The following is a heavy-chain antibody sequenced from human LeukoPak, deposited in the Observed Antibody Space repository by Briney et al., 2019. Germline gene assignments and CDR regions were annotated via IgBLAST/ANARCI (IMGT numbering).Heavy chain of an antibody. CDR2: IYYSGST. V-gene: IGHV4-59*01. CDR1: GGSISSYY. J-gene: IGHJ3*02. CDR3: ARDRGITMVRGVDDAFDI. D-gene: IGHD3-10*01. Sequence: PSETLSLTCTVSGGSISSYYWSWLRQPPGKGLEGIGYIYYSGSTNYNPSLKSRVTISVDTSKNQFSLKLSSVTAADTAVYYCARDRGITMVRGVDDAFDIWGQGTMVTVSS.